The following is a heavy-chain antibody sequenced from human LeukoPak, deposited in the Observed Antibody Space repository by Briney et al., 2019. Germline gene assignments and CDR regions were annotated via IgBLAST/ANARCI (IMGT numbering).Heavy chain of an antibody. CDR3: ARNYRYRGSYDY. CDR1: GFTFSSYY. Sequence: GGSLRLSRAASGFTFSSYYMSWVRQAPGKGLEWVSDISSSGSTIYYADSVKGRFTISRDNAKNSLYLQMNSLRAEDTAVYYCARNYRYRGSYDYWGQGTLVTVSS. CDR2: ISSSGSTI. V-gene: IGHV3-11*01. J-gene: IGHJ4*02. D-gene: IGHD1-26*01.